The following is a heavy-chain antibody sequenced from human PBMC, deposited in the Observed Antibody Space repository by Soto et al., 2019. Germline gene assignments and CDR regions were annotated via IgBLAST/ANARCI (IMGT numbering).Heavy chain of an antibody. CDR3: ARINVDVVAERPHNWFDP. D-gene: IGHD2-15*01. CDR2: IVSNDEK. J-gene: IGHJ5*02. Sequence: QVTLKESGPVLVKPTETLTLTCTVSGFSLTNARMGVSWIRQPPGKALEWLAHIVSNDEKSYSTSLKSRLTISKDTSKSQVVLTMTNMDPVDTATYYCARINVDVVAERPHNWFDPWGLGTLVTVSS. CDR1: GFSLTNARMG. V-gene: IGHV2-26*01.